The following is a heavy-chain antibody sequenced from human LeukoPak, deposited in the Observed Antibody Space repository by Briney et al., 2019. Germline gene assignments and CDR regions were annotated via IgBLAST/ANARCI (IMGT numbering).Heavy chain of an antibody. CDR2: MHVGTGNT. V-gene: IGHV1-2*02. CDR1: GYTFIANY. CDR3: AREGSCDGGDCYSFDF. Sequence: ASVQVSCKASGYTFIANYLQWVRQAPGLGPEWLGWMHVGTGNTRYAPKFQGRVTLSRDTSINTAYMELSSLTSDDTAVCYCAREGSCDGGDCYSFDFWGQGTLVTVSS. J-gene: IGHJ4*02. D-gene: IGHD2-21*02.